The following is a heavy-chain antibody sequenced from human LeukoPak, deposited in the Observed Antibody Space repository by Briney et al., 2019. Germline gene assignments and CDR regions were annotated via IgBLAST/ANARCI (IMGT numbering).Heavy chain of an antibody. J-gene: IGHJ4*02. CDR2: FDPEDGET. CDR1: GYTLTELS. V-gene: IGHV1-24*01. CDR3: AKGTLEYCSGSSCYPLDS. D-gene: IGHD2-15*01. Sequence: ASVKVSCKVSGYTLTELSMHWVRQAPGRGLEWMGGFDPEDGETIFAQKFQGRVTMTEDTSTDTAYMELSSLRAEDTAVYYCAKGTLEYCSGSSCYPLDSWGQGTLVTVSS.